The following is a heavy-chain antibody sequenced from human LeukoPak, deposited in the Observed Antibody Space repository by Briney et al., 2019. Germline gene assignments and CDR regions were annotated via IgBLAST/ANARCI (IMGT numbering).Heavy chain of an antibody. D-gene: IGHD6-13*01. CDR2: INAGNGNT. J-gene: IGHJ4*02. Sequence: GSVKVSCKASGYTFTSYYMHWVRQAPGQRLEWMGWINAGNGNTKYSQKFQARVTITRDTSASTAYMELSSLRSEDTAVYYCARDPIGSRWPYYFDYWGQGTLVTVSS. CDR3: ARDPIGSRWPYYFDY. V-gene: IGHV1-3*01. CDR1: GYTFTSYY.